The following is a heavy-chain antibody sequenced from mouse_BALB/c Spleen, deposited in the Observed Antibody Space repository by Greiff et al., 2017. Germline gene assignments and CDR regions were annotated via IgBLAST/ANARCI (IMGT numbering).Heavy chain of an antibody. CDR1: GYSFTSYW. D-gene: IGHD1-1*01. Sequence: EVQLQQSGTVLARPGASVKMSCKASGYSFTSYWMHWVKQRPGQGLEWIGAIYPGNSDTSYNQKFKGKAKLTAVTSASTAYMELSSLTNEDSAVYYCTRWDYGSSLDYWGQGTTLTVSS. CDR3: TRWDYGSSLDY. CDR2: IYPGNSDT. J-gene: IGHJ2*01. V-gene: IGHV1-5*01.